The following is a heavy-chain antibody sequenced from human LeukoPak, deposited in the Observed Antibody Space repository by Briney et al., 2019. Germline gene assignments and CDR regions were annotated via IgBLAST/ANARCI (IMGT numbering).Heavy chain of an antibody. CDR3: ARGIGDYDFWSGYRYYFDY. CDR2: IYYSGST. D-gene: IGHD3-3*01. Sequence: KSSQTLSLTCTVSGGSISSGGYYWSWIRQHPGKGLEWIGYIYYSGSTYYNPSLKSRVTISVDTSKNQFSLKLSSVTAADTAVYYCARGIGDYDFWSGYRYYFDYWGQGTLVTVSS. V-gene: IGHV4-31*03. CDR1: GGSISSGGYY. J-gene: IGHJ4*02.